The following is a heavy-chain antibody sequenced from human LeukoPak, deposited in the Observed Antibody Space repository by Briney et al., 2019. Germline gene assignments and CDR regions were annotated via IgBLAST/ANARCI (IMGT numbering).Heavy chain of an antibody. Sequence: GGSLRLSCAASGFTFSSHSMIWVRQAPGKGLEWVSYISSSSTTIYYADSVKGRFTISRDNAKNSLYLQMNSLRAGDTAVYYCARGNSGGDYWGQGTLVTVSS. J-gene: IGHJ4*02. CDR2: ISSSSTTI. CDR1: GFTFSSHS. V-gene: IGHV3-48*01. D-gene: IGHD6-19*01. CDR3: ARGNSGGDY.